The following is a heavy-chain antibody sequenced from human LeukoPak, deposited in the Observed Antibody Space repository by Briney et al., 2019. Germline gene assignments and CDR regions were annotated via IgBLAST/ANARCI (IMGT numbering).Heavy chain of an antibody. D-gene: IGHD3-22*01. V-gene: IGHV3-9*01. CDR1: GFTFDDYA. Sequence: GGSLRLSCAASGFTFDDYAMHWVRQAPGKGLEWVSGISRNSGSIGYADSVKGRFTISRDNAKNSLYVQMNSLRAEDTAFYYCAKGSRYDSSGSIDYWGQGSLVTVSS. J-gene: IGHJ4*02. CDR2: ISRNSGSI. CDR3: AKGSRYDSSGSIDY.